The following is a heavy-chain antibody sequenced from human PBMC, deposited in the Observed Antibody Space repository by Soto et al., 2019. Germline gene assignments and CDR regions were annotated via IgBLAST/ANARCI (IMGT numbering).Heavy chain of an antibody. D-gene: IGHD5-12*01. J-gene: IGHJ5*02. CDR2: IYYSGST. CDR1: GGSISSYY. Sequence: PSETLSLTCTVSGGSISSYYWSWIRQPPGKGLEWIGYIYYSGSTNYNPSLKSRVTISVDTSKNQFSLKLSSVTAADTAVYYCARGLGYSGYVTAGNDNWLDPWGQGTPVTVSS. V-gene: IGHV4-59*01. CDR3: ARGLGYSGYVTAGNDNWLDP.